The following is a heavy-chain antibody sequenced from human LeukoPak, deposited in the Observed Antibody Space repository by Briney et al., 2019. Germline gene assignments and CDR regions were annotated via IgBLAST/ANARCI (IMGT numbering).Heavy chain of an antibody. D-gene: IGHD5-24*01. Sequence: LRLSCAASGFTVSTNYMSWVRQPPGKGLEWIGEVHLDGRTNYNPSLESRLTMSVDLSENHISLKLTSVTAADTAVYYCARDGGFYRPLDYTGQGTLVTVSS. V-gene: IGHV4-34*10. CDR1: GFTVSTNY. CDR2: VHLDGRT. CDR3: ARDGGFYRPLDY. J-gene: IGHJ4*02.